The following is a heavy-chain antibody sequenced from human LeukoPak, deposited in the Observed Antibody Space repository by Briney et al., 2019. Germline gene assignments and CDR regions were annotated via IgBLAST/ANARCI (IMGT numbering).Heavy chain of an antibody. V-gene: IGHV3-23*01. CDR2: ISGSSGLT. CDR1: GFTFSNYA. D-gene: IGHD2-15*01. J-gene: IGHJ6*02. CDR3: ARDPCSGGSCYLSYYYGMDV. Sequence: PGGSLRLSCAASGFTFSNYAMSWVRQAPGRGLEWVSAISGSSGLTYYADSVKGRFTISRDNSKNTLYLQMNSLRAEDTAVYYCARDPCSGGSCYLSYYYGMDVWGQGTTVTVSS.